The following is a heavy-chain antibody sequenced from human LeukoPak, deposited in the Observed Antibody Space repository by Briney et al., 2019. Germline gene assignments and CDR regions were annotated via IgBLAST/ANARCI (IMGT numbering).Heavy chain of an antibody. D-gene: IGHD1-26*01. V-gene: IGHV3-23*01. J-gene: IGHJ4*02. CDR1: GLTFSSYG. Sequence: GGSLRLSCAATGLTFSSYGMSWVRQAPGKGLEWVSAISGSGGSTYYADSVKGRFTISRDNSKNTLYLQMNSLRAEDTAVYYCAKDHRQVGATNDYWGQGTLVTVSS. CDR3: AKDHRQVGATNDY. CDR2: ISGSGGST.